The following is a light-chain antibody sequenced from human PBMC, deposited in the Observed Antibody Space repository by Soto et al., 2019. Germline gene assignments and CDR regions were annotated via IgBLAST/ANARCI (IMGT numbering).Light chain of an antibody. CDR3: QQYNSYPLT. V-gene: IGKV1-5*03. Sequence: IQMTQSPSTLSASVGDRVTITCRASQSISSWLAWYQQEPGKAPKLLIYKASSLESGVPSRFSGSGSGTEFTLTISSLQPDDFATYYCQQYNSYPLTFGGGTKVDIK. J-gene: IGKJ4*01. CDR2: KAS. CDR1: QSISSW.